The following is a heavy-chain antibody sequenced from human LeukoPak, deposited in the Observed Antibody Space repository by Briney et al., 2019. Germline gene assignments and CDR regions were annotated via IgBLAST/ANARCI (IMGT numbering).Heavy chain of an antibody. V-gene: IGHV3-20*04. CDR2: INWNGGST. CDR3: ARGYSGYDFSVRDYYYMDV. D-gene: IGHD5-12*01. J-gene: IGHJ6*03. Sequence: GGSLRLSCAASGFTFDDYGMSWVRQAPGKGLEWVSGINWNGGSTGYADSVKGRFTISRDNAKNSLYLQMNSLRAEDTALYYCARGYSGYDFSVRDYYYMDVWGKGTTVTVSS. CDR1: GFTFDDYG.